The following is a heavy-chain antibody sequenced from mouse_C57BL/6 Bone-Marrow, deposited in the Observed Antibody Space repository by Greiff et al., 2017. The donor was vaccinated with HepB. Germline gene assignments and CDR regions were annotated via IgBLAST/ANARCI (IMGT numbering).Heavy chain of an antibody. V-gene: IGHV5-17*01. J-gene: IGHJ3*01. CDR2: ISSGSSTI. D-gene: IGHD2-4*01. CDR3: ARIYDYDPSWVAY. Sequence: EVQVVESGGGLVKPGGSLKLSCAASGFTFSDYGMHWVRQAPEKGLEWVAYISSGSSTIYYADTVKGRFTISRDNAKNTLFLQMTSLRSEDTAMYYCARIYDYDPSWVAYWGQGTLVTVSA. CDR1: GFTFSDYG.